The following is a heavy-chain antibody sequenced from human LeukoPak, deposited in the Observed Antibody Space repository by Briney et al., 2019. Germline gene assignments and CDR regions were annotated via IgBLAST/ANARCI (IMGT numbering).Heavy chain of an antibody. CDR1: GGSISSYS. CDR3: ARWDDSAWGFGN. CDR2: TSHSGTT. D-gene: IGHD6-19*01. V-gene: IGHV4-59*08. J-gene: IGHJ4*02. Sequence: SETLSLTCIVSGGSISSYSWNWIRQSPGKGLEWVGYTSHSGTTSYNSSLKSRVTISVDTSKNQLSLKLTSVTAADTAVYYCARWDDSAWGFGNWGPGTLVTVSS.